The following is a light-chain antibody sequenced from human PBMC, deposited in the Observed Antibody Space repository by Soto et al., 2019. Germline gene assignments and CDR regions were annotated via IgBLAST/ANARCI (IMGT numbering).Light chain of an antibody. CDR3: QQYGNSPLT. CDR1: QSVRSSY. CDR2: GAS. Sequence: EIVLTQSPGTLSLSPGERATLSCRASQSVRSSYFAWYQQKPGQAPRLLIFGASTRAPGIPDRFSGSGSGTDFTLTIRKLDTEDFALFYCQQYGNSPLTFGGGTKVDIK. V-gene: IGKV3-20*01. J-gene: IGKJ4*01.